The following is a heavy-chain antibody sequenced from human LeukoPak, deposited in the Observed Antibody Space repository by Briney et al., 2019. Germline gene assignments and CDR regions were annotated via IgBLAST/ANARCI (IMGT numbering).Heavy chain of an antibody. Sequence: ASVKVSCKASGYYFPTYGISWVRQAPGQGLEWMGWTSANSGNTMHAQKFQDRVTMTTDASTTTAFMELRSLRSDDTAVYYCARDRQYRLEYWGQGTLVTVSS. V-gene: IGHV1-18*01. J-gene: IGHJ4*02. CDR1: GYYFPTYG. D-gene: IGHD3-16*02. CDR2: TSANSGNT. CDR3: ARDRQYRLEY.